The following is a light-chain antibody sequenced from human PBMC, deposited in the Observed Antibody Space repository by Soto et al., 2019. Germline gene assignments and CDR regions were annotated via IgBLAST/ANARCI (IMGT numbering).Light chain of an antibody. J-gene: IGLJ1*01. V-gene: IGLV2-14*01. CDR1: FSDIAVFNY. CDR3: NSSSSTNGYV. CDR2: QVT. Sequence: QSALSQPGSVSGSPGQSITISCTGSFSDIAVFNYVSWYQQYPGRAPKLLIYQVTSRASGVSHRFSGSKSGNTASLTISGLPPEDEAEYLCNSSSSTNGYVFGNGKKVTV.